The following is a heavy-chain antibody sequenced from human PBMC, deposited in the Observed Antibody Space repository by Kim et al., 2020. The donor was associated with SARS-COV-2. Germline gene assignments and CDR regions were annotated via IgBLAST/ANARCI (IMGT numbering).Heavy chain of an antibody. CDR3: AKYKDSYYGSGSYYNRLSFDY. V-gene: IGHV3-23*01. J-gene: IGHJ4*02. Sequence: FTISRDNSKNTLYLQMNSLRAEDTAVYYCAKYKDSYYGSGSYYNRLSFDYWGQGTLVTVSS. D-gene: IGHD3-10*01.